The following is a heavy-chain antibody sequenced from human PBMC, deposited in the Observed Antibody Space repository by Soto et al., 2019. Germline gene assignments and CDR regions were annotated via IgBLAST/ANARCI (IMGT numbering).Heavy chain of an antibody. CDR3: ATPGSYYYDSSGSEYFQH. V-gene: IGHV1-24*01. D-gene: IGHD3-22*01. Sequence: GASVKVSCKVSGYTLTELSMHWVRQAPGKGLEWKGGFDPEDGETIYAQKFQGRVTMTEDTSTDTAYMELSSLRSEDTAVYYCATPGSYYYDSSGSEYFQHWGQGTLVTVSS. CDR2: FDPEDGET. CDR1: GYTLTELS. J-gene: IGHJ1*01.